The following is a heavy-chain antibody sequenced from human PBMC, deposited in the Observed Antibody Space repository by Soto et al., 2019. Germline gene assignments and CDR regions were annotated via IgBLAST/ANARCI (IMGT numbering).Heavy chain of an antibody. CDR2: ISGSGGST. CDR1: GFTFSSYA. V-gene: IGHV3-23*01. D-gene: IGHD6-13*01. Sequence: GGSLRLSCGASGFTFSSYAMSWVRQAPGKGLEWVSAISGSGGSTYYADSVKGRFTISRDNSKNTLYLQMNSLRAEDTAVYYCAKVSSSWVPLVRVYYYYGMDVWGQGTTVTVSS. J-gene: IGHJ6*02. CDR3: AKVSSSWVPLVRVYYYYGMDV.